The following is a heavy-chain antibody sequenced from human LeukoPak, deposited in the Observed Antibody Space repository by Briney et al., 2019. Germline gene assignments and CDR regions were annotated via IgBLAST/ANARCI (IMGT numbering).Heavy chain of an antibody. J-gene: IGHJ6*02. CDR3: ARVDSRGPIVVVPAAGYYGMDV. CDR1: GYTFTGYY. CDR2: INPNSGGT. D-gene: IGHD2-2*01. V-gene: IGHV1-2*06. Sequence: ASVKVSCKASGYTFTGYYMHWVRQAPGQGLEWMGRINPNSGGTNYAQKFQGRVTMTRDTSISTAYMELSRLRSEDTAVYYCARVDSRGPIVVVPAAGYYGMDVWGQGTTVTVSS.